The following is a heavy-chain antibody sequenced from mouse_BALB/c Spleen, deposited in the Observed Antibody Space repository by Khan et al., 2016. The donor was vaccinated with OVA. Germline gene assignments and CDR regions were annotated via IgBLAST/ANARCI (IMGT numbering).Heavy chain of an antibody. V-gene: IGHV1S137*01. CDR1: GYTFTDFT. J-gene: IGHJ3*01. CDR2: VNTYYGDA. CDR3: ARGGGGDRFAY. Sequence: QVQLQQSGAELVRPGVSVKISCKGSGYTFTDFTMHWVKQSHAKSLEWIGVVNTYYGDATYNQKFKGKATMTVDKSSTTAYMELARLTSEDSAICFLARGGGGDRFAYWGQGTLVTVSA.